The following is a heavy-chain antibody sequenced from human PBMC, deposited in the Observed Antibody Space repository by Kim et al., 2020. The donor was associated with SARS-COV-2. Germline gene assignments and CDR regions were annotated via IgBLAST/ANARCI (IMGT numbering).Heavy chain of an antibody. CDR3: VRDNKYFDI. CDR1: GFTFSDYW. Sequence: GGSLRLSCAASGFTFSDYWIVWIRQAPGKGLEWVANIKQDGSEKKYVDSVKGRFTISRDSAKNSVYLQMNSLRAEDTAVYYCVRDNKYFDIWGRGALVTVSS. CDR2: IKQDGSEK. J-gene: IGHJ2*01. V-gene: IGHV3-7*03.